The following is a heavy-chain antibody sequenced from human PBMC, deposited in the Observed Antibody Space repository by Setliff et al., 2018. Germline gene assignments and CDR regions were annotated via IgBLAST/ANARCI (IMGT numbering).Heavy chain of an antibody. CDR2: IIPRFSTA. D-gene: IGHD3-9*01. Sequence: ASVKVSCKASGGTFTTYAITWVRQAPGQGLEWMGGIIPRFSTANIAQNFQGRVTISADESTSTVYMELSSLRSEDTAVYYCARTARPNRYYNYMDVWGKGTKVTVPS. CDR3: ARTARPNRYYNYMDV. CDR1: GGTFTTYA. J-gene: IGHJ6*03. V-gene: IGHV1-69*13.